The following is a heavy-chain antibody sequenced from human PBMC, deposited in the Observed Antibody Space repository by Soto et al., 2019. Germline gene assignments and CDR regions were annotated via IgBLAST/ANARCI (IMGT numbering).Heavy chain of an antibody. CDR2: IKGGTGNT. Sequence: QVQLLQSAAELKMHGASLNLSCKTSGYNFTNCAVHWLRQAPGQRLEWLGWIKGGTGNTRFSERFQDRVTLTRDTSASTVYMALTGLKSEDTAIYYCARGAGRSPVTRAFDIWGQGTVVTVSS. D-gene: IGHD4-17*01. V-gene: IGHV1-3*01. CDR3: ARGAGRSPVTRAFDI. J-gene: IGHJ3*02. CDR1: GYNFTNCA.